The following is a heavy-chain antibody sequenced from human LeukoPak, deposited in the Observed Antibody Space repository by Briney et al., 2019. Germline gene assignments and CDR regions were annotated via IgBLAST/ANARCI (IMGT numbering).Heavy chain of an antibody. CDR1: GGSISSYY. CDR3: ARAHTAGSGWYRYYFDY. CDR2: IYYSGST. V-gene: IGHV4-39*07. D-gene: IGHD6-19*01. J-gene: IGHJ4*02. Sequence: PSETLSLTCTVSGGSISSYYWGWIRQPPGKGLEWIGSIYYSGSTYYNPSLKSRVTISVDTSKNQFSLKLSSVTAADTAVYYCARAHTAGSGWYRYYFDYWGQGTLVTVSS.